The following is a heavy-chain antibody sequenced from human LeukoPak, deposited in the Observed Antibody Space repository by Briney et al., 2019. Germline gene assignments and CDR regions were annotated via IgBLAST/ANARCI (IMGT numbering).Heavy chain of an antibody. CDR1: GGSISSYY. V-gene: IGHV4-59*01. CDR2: INYSGST. CDR3: AAFSVDTVMADGFDI. J-gene: IGHJ3*02. D-gene: IGHD5-18*01. Sequence: PSETLSLTCTVSGGSISSYYWSWIRQPPGKGLEWIGYINYSGSTNYNPSLKSRVTISVDTSKNQFSLKLSSVTAADTAVYYCAAFSVDTVMADGFDIWGQGTMVTVSS.